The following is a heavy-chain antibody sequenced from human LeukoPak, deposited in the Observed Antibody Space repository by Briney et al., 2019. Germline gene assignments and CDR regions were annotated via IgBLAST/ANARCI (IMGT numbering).Heavy chain of an antibody. CDR2: LYPGDSDT. V-gene: IGHV5-51*01. D-gene: IGHD6-19*01. J-gene: IGHJ4*02. CDR3: ARSYVEAGTIPFDY. CDR1: GYSFTSYW. Sequence: GESLKISCKGSGYSFTSYWIGWVRQMPGKGLEWMGILYPGDSDTRYSPSFQGQVTISADKSIRTAYLQWSSLKASDTAMYYCARSYVEAGTIPFDYWGQGTLVTVSS.